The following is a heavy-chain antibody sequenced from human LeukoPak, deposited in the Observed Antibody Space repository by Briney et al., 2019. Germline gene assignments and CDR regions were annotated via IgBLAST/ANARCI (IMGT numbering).Heavy chain of an antibody. CDR3: ARDLKPYSSGWLNYFDS. D-gene: IGHD6-19*01. V-gene: IGHV4-4*07. J-gene: IGHJ4*02. Sequence: PSETLSLTCCVSTRSINDYDRSSTRQPAGKRLELIGRVYSSGKTNYHPSLKGRVTISVDTSKNQFSLKETSVTAAHTAVYHCARDLKPYSSGWLNYFDSWGQGALVTVSS. CDR2: VYSSGKT. CDR1: TRSINDYD.